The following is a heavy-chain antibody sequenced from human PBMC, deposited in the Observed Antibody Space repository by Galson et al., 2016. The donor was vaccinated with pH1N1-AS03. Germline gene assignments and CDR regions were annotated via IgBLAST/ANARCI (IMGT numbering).Heavy chain of an antibody. CDR2: FWYNGDTYT. Sequence: ETLSLTCTVSGASISSSDYYWGWVRQLPGKGLEWIGTFWYNGDTYTFYNPSLKSRVTISADMSNNQVSLNVTSVTAADTAIYYCAREALVPSSPNYFDLWGQGSRVTVSS. CDR3: AREALVPSSPNYFDL. D-gene: IGHD1-26*01. CDR1: GASISSSDYY. J-gene: IGHJ4*02. V-gene: IGHV4-39*02.